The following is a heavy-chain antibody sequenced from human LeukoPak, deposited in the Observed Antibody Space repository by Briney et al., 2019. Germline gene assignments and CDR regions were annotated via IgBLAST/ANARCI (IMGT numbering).Heavy chain of an antibody. Sequence: PSQTLSLTCTVSGDSISSGRYYWGWLRQPPGMGLEWIGYIHYSGNTYYNSSLKSRVTISLDKSKNQFSLKLSSVTAADTAVYYCARVPDTSMAYFDYWGQGTLVTVSS. CDR3: ARVPDTSMAYFDY. CDR2: IHYSGNT. V-gene: IGHV4-30-4*08. D-gene: IGHD5-18*01. J-gene: IGHJ4*02. CDR1: GDSISSGRYY.